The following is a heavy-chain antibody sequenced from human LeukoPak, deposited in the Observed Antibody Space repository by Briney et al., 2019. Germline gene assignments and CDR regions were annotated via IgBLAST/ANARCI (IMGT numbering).Heavy chain of an antibody. CDR2: IYYSGST. CDR1: GGSISSSSYY. Sequence: SETLSLTCTVSGGSISSSSYYWGWIRQPPGKGLEWIGSIYYSGSTYYNPSLKSRVTISVDTSKNQFSLKLSSVTAADTAVYYCARHFYDFWSGNPPYYFDYWGQGTLVTVSS. D-gene: IGHD3-3*01. J-gene: IGHJ4*02. V-gene: IGHV4-39*01. CDR3: ARHFYDFWSGNPPYYFDY.